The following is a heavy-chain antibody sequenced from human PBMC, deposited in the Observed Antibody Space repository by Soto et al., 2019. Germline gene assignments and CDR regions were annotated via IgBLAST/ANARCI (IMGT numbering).Heavy chain of an antibody. CDR2: ISGYNGKT. CDR3: ARDRVGRATVVPDDAFDI. Sequence: QVQLEQSGAEVKKPGASVRVSCEVSGYSITTYGTSWVRQAPGQGLEWMGWISGYNGKTRYAQKFQGRFTMTTDASTSTAYMELKSLRCDDTAIYFCARDRVGRATVVPDDAFDIWGQGTMVTVSS. CDR1: GYSITTYG. J-gene: IGHJ3*02. V-gene: IGHV1-18*01. D-gene: IGHD2-15*01.